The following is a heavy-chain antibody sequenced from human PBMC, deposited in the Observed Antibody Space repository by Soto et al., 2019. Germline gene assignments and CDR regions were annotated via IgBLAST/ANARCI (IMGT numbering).Heavy chain of an antibody. Sequence: EVQLLESGGGLVQPGGSLRLSCAASGFTFSSYAMSWVRQAPGKGLEWVSAISGSGGSTYYADSVKGRFTISGDNSKNTLYRQLNSLRAEDTAVYYCAKPPSSIAAQYYYYYMDVWGKGNTVTVSS. D-gene: IGHD6-6*01. CDR3: AKPPSSIAAQYYYYYMDV. CDR2: ISGSGGST. J-gene: IGHJ6*03. V-gene: IGHV3-23*01. CDR1: GFTFSSYA.